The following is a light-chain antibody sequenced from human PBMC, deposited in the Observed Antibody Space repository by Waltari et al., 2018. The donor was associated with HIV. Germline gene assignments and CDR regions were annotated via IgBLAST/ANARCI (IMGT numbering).Light chain of an antibody. CDR1: SSDVGSVNL. CDR2: EVS. Sequence: SALTQPASVSGAAGQSDNPSSTGTSSDVGSVNLTTWYQQHPGKAPKLMIYEVSKRPSGVSNRFSGSKSGNTASLTISGLQAEDEADYYCCSYVGWSTILYVFGTGTKVTVL. J-gene: IGLJ1*01. V-gene: IGLV2-23*02. CDR3: CSYVGWSTILYV.